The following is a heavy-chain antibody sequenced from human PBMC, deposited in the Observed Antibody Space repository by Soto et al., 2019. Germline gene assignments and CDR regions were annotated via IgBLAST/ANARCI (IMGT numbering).Heavy chain of an antibody. Sequence: GESLKISCKGSGYSFTSYWISWVRQMPGKGLEWMGRIDPSDSYTNYSPSFQGHVTISADKSISTAYLQWSSLKASDTAMYYCAIHDWLLSEKYGSGSYYNAYWGQGTLVTVSS. CDR3: AIHDWLLSEKYGSGSYYNAY. CDR1: GYSFTSYW. CDR2: IDPSDSYT. J-gene: IGHJ4*02. D-gene: IGHD3-10*01. V-gene: IGHV5-10-1*01.